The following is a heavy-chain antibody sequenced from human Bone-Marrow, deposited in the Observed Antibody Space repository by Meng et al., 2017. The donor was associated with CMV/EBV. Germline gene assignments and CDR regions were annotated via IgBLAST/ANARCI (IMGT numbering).Heavy chain of an antibody. V-gene: IGHV4-4*07. CDR2: ISTSGST. Sequence: SETLSLTCTVSSGSITSYYWSWIRQPAGKGVEWIGRISTSGSTNYVPSLKSRVSMSVDTSKNQVSLNLTSVTAADTAVYYCARENSGVEGRWFDPWGQGTLVTVSS. J-gene: IGHJ5*02. CDR3: ARENSGVEGRWFDP. CDR1: SGSITSYY. D-gene: IGHD3-10*01.